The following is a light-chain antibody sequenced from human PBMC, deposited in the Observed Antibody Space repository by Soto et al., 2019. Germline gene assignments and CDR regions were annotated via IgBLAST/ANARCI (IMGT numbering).Light chain of an antibody. J-gene: IGKJ5*01. CDR3: QQYYSYPFT. Sequence: AIRMTQSPSSLSASTVDRVTITCRASQGISSYLAWYQQKPGKALKLLIYAASTLQSGVPSRFSGSGSGTDFTLTISCLQSEDFATYYCQQYYSYPFTFGQGT. CDR1: QGISSY. V-gene: IGKV1-8*01. CDR2: AAS.